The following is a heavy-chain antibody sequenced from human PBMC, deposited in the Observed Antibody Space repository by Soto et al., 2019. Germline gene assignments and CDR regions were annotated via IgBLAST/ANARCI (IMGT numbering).Heavy chain of an antibody. D-gene: IGHD3-10*01. CDR3: ASTAGSGSNYELDY. CDR2: IYSGGST. Sequence: EVQLVESGGGLVQPGGSLRLSCAASGFTVSSNYMSWVRQAPGKGLEWVSVIYSGGSTYYADSVKGRFTISRDNSKNTLYLQMNSLRAEDTAVYCCASTAGSGSNYELDYWGQGTLVTVSS. J-gene: IGHJ4*02. V-gene: IGHV3-66*01. CDR1: GFTVSSNY.